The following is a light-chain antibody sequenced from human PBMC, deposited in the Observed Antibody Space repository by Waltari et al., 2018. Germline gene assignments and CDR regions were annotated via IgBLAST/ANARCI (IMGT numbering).Light chain of an antibody. J-gene: IGKJ1*01. CDR3: KQSLQTPWT. V-gene: IGKV2-28*01. CDR2: LVS. Sequence: ETVMTQSSPSLSVTPGVSASITSSYSQSRLHGSGNTFLDWYLQKPGQSPQLLIYLVSNRASGVPDRFGGSGSGTDFTLKISRVEAEDVGVYFCKQSLQTPWTFGQGTKVEIK. CDR1: QSRLHGSGNTF.